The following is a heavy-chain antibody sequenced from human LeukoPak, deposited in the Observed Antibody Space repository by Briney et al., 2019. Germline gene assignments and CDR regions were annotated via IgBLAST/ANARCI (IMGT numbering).Heavy chain of an antibody. D-gene: IGHD2-2*02. J-gene: IGHJ4*02. V-gene: IGHV3-30*02. CDR2: MRHDGTDI. CDR1: GFTFSDYA. CDR3: ARSPSCSSASCYTNY. Sequence: PGGSLRLSCAASGFTFSDYAMHWVRQAPGKGLEWVAFMRHDGTDIYYADSVKGRFTISRDNAKNSLYLQMNSLRAEDTAVYYCARSPSCSSASCYTNYWGQGTLVTVSS.